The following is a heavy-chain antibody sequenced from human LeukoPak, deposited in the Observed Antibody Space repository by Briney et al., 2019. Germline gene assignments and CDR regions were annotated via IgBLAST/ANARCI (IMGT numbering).Heavy chain of an antibody. CDR1: GFTFSSYS. CDR3: ARATYYYDSSGRLGWFDP. J-gene: IGHJ5*02. Sequence: GGSLRLSCAASGFTFSSYSMNWVRQAPGKGLEWVSSISSSSSYIYYADSVKGRFTISRDNAKNSLYLQMNSLRAEDTAAYYCARATYYYDSSGRLGWFDPWGQGTLVTVSS. D-gene: IGHD3-22*01. CDR2: ISSSSSYI. V-gene: IGHV3-21*01.